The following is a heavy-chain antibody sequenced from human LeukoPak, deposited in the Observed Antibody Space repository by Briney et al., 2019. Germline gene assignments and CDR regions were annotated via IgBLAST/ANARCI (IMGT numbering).Heavy chain of an antibody. CDR3: ARAPIVVVATGWFDP. CDR2: IYYSGST. Sequence: SETLSLTCTVSGGSINTYWGWIRQPPGRGLEWIGHIYYSGSTKYIPSLKSRVTMPVDTSKNQFSLKLSSVTAADTAVYYCARAPIVVVATGWFDPWGQGTLVTVSS. CDR1: GGSINTY. J-gene: IGHJ5*02. D-gene: IGHD2-15*01. V-gene: IGHV4-59*08.